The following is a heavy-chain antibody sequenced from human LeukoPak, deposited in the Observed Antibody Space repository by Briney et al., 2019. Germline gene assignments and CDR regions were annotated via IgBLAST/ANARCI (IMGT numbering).Heavy chain of an antibody. CDR1: GGSITTHY. Sequence: SETLSLTCSVSGGSITTHYWSWLRQPPGKGLEWIGYVHHTDSPNFNPSLKSRVTISLDTFKNQFSLKLTSVTAADAAVYYCARDRRSEGVHASDVWGRGTMVTVSS. V-gene: IGHV4-59*11. CDR2: VHHTDSP. J-gene: IGHJ3*01. D-gene: IGHD1-14*01. CDR3: ARDRRSEGVHASDV.